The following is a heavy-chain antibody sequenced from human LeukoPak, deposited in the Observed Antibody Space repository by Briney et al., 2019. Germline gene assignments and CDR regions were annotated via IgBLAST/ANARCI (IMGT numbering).Heavy chain of an antibody. J-gene: IGHJ4*02. CDR2: IWYDGSNK. V-gene: IGHV3-30*19. D-gene: IGHD6-13*01. CDR1: GFTFSSYG. Sequence: PGRSLRLSCAASGFTFSSYGMHWVRQAPGKGLEWVAVIWYDGSNKYYADSVKGRFTISRDNSKNTLYLQMNSLRAEDTAVYYCAALIAAAAAGFDYWGQGTLVTVSS. CDR3: AALIAAAAAGFDY.